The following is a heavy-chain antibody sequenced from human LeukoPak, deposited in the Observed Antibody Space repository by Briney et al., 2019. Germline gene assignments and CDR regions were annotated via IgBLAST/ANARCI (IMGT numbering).Heavy chain of an antibody. CDR1: GLTFSSYG. D-gene: IGHD1-26*01. Sequence: GGSLRLSCAASGLTFSSYGMSWVRQAPGKGLEWVSTISGSGGSTYYADSVKGRFTIPRDNSKNTLYLQMNSLRAEDTAVYYCAKAGEVGATYYFDYWGQGTLVTVSS. V-gene: IGHV3-23*01. CDR3: AKAGEVGATYYFDY. J-gene: IGHJ4*02. CDR2: ISGSGGST.